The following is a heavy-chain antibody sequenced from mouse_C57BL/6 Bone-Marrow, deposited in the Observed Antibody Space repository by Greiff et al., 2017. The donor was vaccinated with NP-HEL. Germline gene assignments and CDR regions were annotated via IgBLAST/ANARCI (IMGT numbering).Heavy chain of an antibody. J-gene: IGHJ4*01. CDR1: GFTIKNTY. CDR3: AILLPRPREYAMDY. CDR2: IDPANGNT. Sequence: VQLQQSVAELVRPGASVKLSCTASGFTIKNTYMHWVKQRPEQGLEWIGRIDPANGNTKYAPKFKGKATITADTSSNTAYLQLSSLTSEDTAIYYSAILLPRPREYAMDYWGQGTSVTVSS. V-gene: IGHV14-3*01. D-gene: IGHD1-1*01.